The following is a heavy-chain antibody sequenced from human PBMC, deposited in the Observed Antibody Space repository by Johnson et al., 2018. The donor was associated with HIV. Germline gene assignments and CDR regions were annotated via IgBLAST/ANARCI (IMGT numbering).Heavy chain of an antibody. J-gene: IGHJ3*01. CDR3: AKGEAQEGWIQLGSYAFDF. CDR1: GFIFSNYG. V-gene: IGHV3-30*02. D-gene: IGHD5-12*01. Sequence: QMQLVESGGGVVQPGESLRLSCAASGFIFSNYGVHWVRQAPGKGLEWVAFIQNDGTNKYYADFVKGRFTISRDNSRNTVYLQMTNLRTEETAVYYCAKGEAQEGWIQLGSYAFDFWGRGTMVTVSS. CDR2: IQNDGTNK.